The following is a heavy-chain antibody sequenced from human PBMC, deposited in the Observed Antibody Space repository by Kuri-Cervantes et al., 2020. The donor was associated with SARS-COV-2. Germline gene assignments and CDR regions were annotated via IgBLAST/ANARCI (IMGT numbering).Heavy chain of an antibody. CDR2: ISYDGSNK. CDR1: GFTFSSYG. V-gene: IGHV3-30*18. CDR3: AKEYSGSWGYGY. J-gene: IGHJ4*02. Sequence: GGSLRLSCAASGFTFSSYGMHWDRQAPGKGLEWVAVISYDGSNKYYADSVKGRFTISRDNSKNTLYLQMNSLRAEDTAVYYCAKEYSGSWGYGYWGQGTLVTVSS. D-gene: IGHD1-26*01.